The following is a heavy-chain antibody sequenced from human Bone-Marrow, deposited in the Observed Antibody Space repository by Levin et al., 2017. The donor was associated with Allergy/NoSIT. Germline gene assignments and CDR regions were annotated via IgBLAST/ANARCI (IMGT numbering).Heavy chain of an antibody. Sequence: SETLSLTCTVSGGSISSGSYFWSWIRQPAGKGLEWVGRIYSGGSTNYNPSLESRVTISLDTSRNQVSLNLRSVTAADTAIYYCARDPGSYLGFDIWGQGTVVTVSS. CDR1: GGSISSGSYF. J-gene: IGHJ3*02. V-gene: IGHV4-61*02. CDR3: ARDPGSYLGFDI. D-gene: IGHD3-10*01. CDR2: IYSGGST.